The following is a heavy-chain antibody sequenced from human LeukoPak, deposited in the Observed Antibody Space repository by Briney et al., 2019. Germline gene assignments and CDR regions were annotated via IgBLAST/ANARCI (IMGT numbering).Heavy chain of an antibody. CDR1: GGSISSYY. CDR2: IYTSGST. J-gene: IGHJ6*03. Sequence: SETLSLTCTVSGGSISSYYWSWIRQPAGKGLEWIGRIYTSGSTNYNPSLKSRVTMSVDTSKNQFSLKLSSVTAADTAVYYCAREGNYGSGSHSYYYYYYMDVWGKGTMVTVSS. V-gene: IGHV4-4*07. D-gene: IGHD3-10*01. CDR3: AREGNYGSGSHSYYYYYYMDV.